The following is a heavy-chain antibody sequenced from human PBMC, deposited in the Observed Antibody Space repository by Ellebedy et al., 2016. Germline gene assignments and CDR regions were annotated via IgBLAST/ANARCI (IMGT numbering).Heavy chain of an antibody. CDR1: GYSFTGQN. Sequence: ASVKVSXXASGYSFTGQNMHWVRQAPGQGLEWMGWINPNSGITKYAQNFQGRVTLTTDTSISTAYVELSSLLSDDTAVYFCARGSIIGGTSTPFDFWGQGSLVTVSS. CDR3: ARGSIIGGTSTPFDF. J-gene: IGHJ4*02. CDR2: INPNSGIT. V-gene: IGHV1-2*02. D-gene: IGHD1-26*01.